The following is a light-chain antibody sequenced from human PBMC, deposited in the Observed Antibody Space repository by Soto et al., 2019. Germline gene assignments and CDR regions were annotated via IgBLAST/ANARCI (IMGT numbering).Light chain of an antibody. CDR3: QTWGTGILV. CDR2: LNSDGSH. CDR1: SGHIAYA. J-gene: IGLJ2*01. V-gene: IGLV4-69*01. Sequence: QSVLTQSPPASASLGASVRLTCTLSSGHIAYAIAWHQQQPEKGPRYLMTLNSDGSHTKGDGIPDRFSGSSSGAERYLTISSLQSEDEADYYCQTWGTGILVFGGGTQLTVL.